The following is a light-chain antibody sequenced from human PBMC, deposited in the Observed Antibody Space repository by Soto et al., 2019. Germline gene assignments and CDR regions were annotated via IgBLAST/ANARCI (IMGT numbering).Light chain of an antibody. J-gene: IGKJ1*01. V-gene: IGKV3-11*01. CDR1: QSVRSS. Sequence: IVLTQSPATLSLSPGERATLSCSASQSVRSSLAWYQQQPGQAPRLLIYDASNRATGIPGRFSGSGSGTDFTLTISSLQAEDVAVYYCQQYYSTPQTFGQGTKVDIK. CDR2: DAS. CDR3: QQYYSTPQT.